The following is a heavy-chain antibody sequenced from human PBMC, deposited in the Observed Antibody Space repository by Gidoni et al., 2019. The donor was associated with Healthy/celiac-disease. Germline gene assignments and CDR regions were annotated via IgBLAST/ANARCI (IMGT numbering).Heavy chain of an antibody. V-gene: IGHV4-61*02. CDR1: GGSISSGSYY. J-gene: IGHJ5*02. D-gene: IGHD5-18*01. CDR2: IYTSGST. CDR3: ARLEYSYGRAGHWFDP. Sequence: QVQLQESGPGLVKPSQTLSRTCTVSGGSISSGSYYWSWIRQPAGKGLEWIGRIYTSGSTNYNPSLKSRVTISVDTSKNQFSLKLSSVTAADTAVYYCARLEYSYGRAGHWFDPWGQGTLVTVSS.